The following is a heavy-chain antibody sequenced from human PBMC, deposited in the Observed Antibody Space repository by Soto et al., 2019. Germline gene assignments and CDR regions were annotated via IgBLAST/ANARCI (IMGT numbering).Heavy chain of an antibody. CDR2: ISAYNGNT. D-gene: IGHD2-15*01. CDR1: GYTFTSYG. V-gene: IGHV1-18*01. J-gene: IGHJ3*02. CDR3: ARDLSGYCSGGSCYLGAFDI. Sequence: QVQLVQSGAEVKKPGASAKVSCKASGYTFTSYGISWVRQAPGQGLEWMGWISAYNGNTNYAQKLQGRVTMTTDTSTSTAYMELRSLRSDDTAVYYCARDLSGYCSGGSCYLGAFDIWGQGTMVTVSS.